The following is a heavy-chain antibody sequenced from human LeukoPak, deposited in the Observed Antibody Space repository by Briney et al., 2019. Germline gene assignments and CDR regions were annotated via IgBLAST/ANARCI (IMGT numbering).Heavy chain of an antibody. CDR1: GYTITGYY. J-gene: IGHJ3*02. D-gene: IGHD3-3*01. CDR3: ARKRGVGVDTNAFDM. Sequence: ASVKVSCKASGYTITGYYMHWVRQAPGQGLEWMGWINANNDGSVYAQKSHGRGTMTRDTSINTAYMELSRLRSDDTAVYYCARKRGVGVDTNAFDMWGQGTMVTVSS. V-gene: IGHV1-2*02. CDR2: INANNDGS.